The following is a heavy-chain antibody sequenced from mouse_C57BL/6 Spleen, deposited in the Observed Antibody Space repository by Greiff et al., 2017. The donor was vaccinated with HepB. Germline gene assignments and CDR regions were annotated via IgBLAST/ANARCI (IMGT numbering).Heavy chain of an antibody. CDR3: ARKALYDGYYEFAY. V-gene: IGHV1-50*01. J-gene: IGHJ3*01. D-gene: IGHD2-3*01. CDR2: IDPSDSYT. Sequence: VQLPQPGAELVKPGASVKLSCKASGYTFTSYWMQWVKQRPGQGLEWIGEIDPSDSYTNYNQKFRGKATLTVDTSSSTAYMQLSSLTSEDSAVYYCARKALYDGYYEFAYWGQGTLVTVSA. CDR1: GYTFTSYW.